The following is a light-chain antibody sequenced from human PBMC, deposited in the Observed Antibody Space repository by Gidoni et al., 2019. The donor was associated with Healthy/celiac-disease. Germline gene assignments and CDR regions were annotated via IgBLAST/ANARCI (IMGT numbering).Light chain of an antibody. CDR1: QGVSSY. J-gene: IGKJ4*01. V-gene: IGKV3-11*01. Sequence: EIVLTQAPATLSLSPGERATLSCRASQGVSSYLAWSHQKPGQAPRLLIYDASNRATGIPARFIGSGSGPDFTLTISRLEPVDFAVYYCQQRSNWPPLTFGGGTQVEIK. CDR3: QQRSNWPPLT. CDR2: DAS.